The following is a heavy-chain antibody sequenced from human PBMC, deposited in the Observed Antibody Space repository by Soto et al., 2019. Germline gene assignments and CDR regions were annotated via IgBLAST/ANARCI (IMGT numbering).Heavy chain of an antibody. J-gene: IGHJ6*02. Sequence: ASVKVSCKASGGTFSSYTISWVRQAPGQGLEWMGGIIPIFGTANYAQKFQGRVTITADESTSTAYMELSSLRSEDTAVYYCARGYCSGGSCYYYGMDVWGQGTTFTVSS. CDR2: IIPIFGTA. CDR3: ARGYCSGGSCYYYGMDV. CDR1: GGTFSSYT. V-gene: IGHV1-69*13. D-gene: IGHD2-15*01.